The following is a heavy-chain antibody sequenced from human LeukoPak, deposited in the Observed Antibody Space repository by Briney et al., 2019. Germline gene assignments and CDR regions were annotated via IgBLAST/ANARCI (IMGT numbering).Heavy chain of an antibody. CDR2: IYSGGST. V-gene: IGHV3-66*01. Sequence: GGSLRLSCAASGFTVSSNYISWVRQAPGKGLEWVSVIYSGGSTYHADSVKGRFTISRDNSKNTLYLQMNSLRDEETAVYYCARRVAGGAFDIWGQGTMVTVSS. J-gene: IGHJ3*02. CDR3: ARRVAGGAFDI. D-gene: IGHD1-26*01. CDR1: GFTVSSNY.